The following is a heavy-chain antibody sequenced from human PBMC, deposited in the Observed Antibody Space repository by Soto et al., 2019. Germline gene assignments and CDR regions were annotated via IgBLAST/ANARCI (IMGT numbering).Heavy chain of an antibody. CDR1: GFPVRTSGID. D-gene: IGHD3-10*01. CDR2: IYWDGDK. Sequence: QITLKESGPTLVKPTETLTLTCTLSGFPVRTSGIDVAWIRQPPGKALEWLAVIYWDGDKRYSPSLKSRLTINKDTSKNQVVLTMTDMDPLDTGTYYCAHRRGFGELSLRGQGTVVTVSS. J-gene: IGHJ3*01. V-gene: IGHV2-5*02. CDR3: AHRRGFGELSL.